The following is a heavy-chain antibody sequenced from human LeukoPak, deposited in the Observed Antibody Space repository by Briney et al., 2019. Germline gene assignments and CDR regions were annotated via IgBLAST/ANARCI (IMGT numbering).Heavy chain of an antibody. Sequence: PGGSLRLSCAASGFTFSSYAMSWVRQAPGKGLEWVSAISGSGGSTYYADSVKGRFTISRDNSKNTLYLQMNSLRAEDTAVYYCATLGESSSWYYRFDYWGQGTLVTVSS. CDR2: ISGSGGST. CDR1: GFTFSSYA. D-gene: IGHD6-13*01. V-gene: IGHV3-23*01. CDR3: ATLGESSSWYYRFDY. J-gene: IGHJ4*02.